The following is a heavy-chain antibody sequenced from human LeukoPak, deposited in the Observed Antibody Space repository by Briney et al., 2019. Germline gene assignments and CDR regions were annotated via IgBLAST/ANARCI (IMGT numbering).Heavy chain of an antibody. D-gene: IGHD2-2*02. J-gene: IGHJ3*02. Sequence: PGGSLRLSCAGSGFTLVTYAMGWIRQAPGRGLEWVSVISAGGTHTFYVDSVRGRFTISRDNSKNTLYLQTNSLRAEDTAVYYCAKDGYCSSTSCYKGGNDAFDIWGQGTMVTVSS. CDR2: ISAGGTHT. CDR3: AKDGYCSSTSCYKGGNDAFDI. V-gene: IGHV3-23*01. CDR1: GFTLVTYA.